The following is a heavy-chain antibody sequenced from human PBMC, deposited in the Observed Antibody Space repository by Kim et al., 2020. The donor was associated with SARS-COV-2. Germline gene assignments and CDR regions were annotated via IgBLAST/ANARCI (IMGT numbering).Heavy chain of an antibody. V-gene: IGHV3-23*01. CDR3: AKDLVIVGAKKLYYFDY. Sequence: GKGRFTISRDNSKNTLYLQMNSLRAEDTAVYYCAKDLVIVGAKKLYYFDYWGQGTLVTVSS. D-gene: IGHD1-26*01. J-gene: IGHJ4*02.